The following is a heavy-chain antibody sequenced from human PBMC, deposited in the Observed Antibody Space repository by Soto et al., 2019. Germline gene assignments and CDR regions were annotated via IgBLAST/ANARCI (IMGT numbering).Heavy chain of an antibody. V-gene: IGHV3-30*18. CDR1: GFAFSNYA. CDR3: AKAMVSTVPLFGMDV. J-gene: IGHJ6*02. CDR2: TSYDGSNK. D-gene: IGHD4-17*01. Sequence: QVQLVASGGGLVQPGRSLRLYCAASGFAFSNYAMHWVRQAPGKGPEWVAVTSYDGSNKYYADSGKGRFTISRDNAKNSLFLKMDSLRVEDTAIYYCAKAMVSTVPLFGMDVWGQGNTVTVSS.